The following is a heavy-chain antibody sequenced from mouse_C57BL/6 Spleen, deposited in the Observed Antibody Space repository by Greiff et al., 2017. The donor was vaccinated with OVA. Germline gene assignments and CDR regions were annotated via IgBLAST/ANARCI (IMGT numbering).Heavy chain of an antibody. Sequence: QVQLQQPGAELVMPGASVKLSCKASGYTFTSYWMHWVKQRPGQGLEWIGEIDPSDSYTNYNQKFKGKSTLTVDKSSSTAYMQLSSLTSEDAAVYYCARYAVTTGRGAMDYWGQGTSVTVSS. V-gene: IGHV1-69*01. CDR2: IDPSDSYT. CDR3: ARYAVTTGRGAMDY. CDR1: GYTFTSYW. D-gene: IGHD1-1*01. J-gene: IGHJ4*01.